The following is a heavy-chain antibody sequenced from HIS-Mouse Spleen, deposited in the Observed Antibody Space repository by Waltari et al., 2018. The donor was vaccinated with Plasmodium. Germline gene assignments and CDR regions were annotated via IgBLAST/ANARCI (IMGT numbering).Heavy chain of an antibody. J-gene: IGHJ3*02. V-gene: IGHV3-53*01. CDR3: ARGMKSSSSAFDI. CDR1: GFTVSSNY. Sequence: EVQLVESGGGLIQPGGSLRLSCAASGFTVSSNYMSWVRQAPGKGRGWFSCSYSGGRKYYADSVKGRFTISRDNSKNTLYLQMNSLRAEDTAVYYCARGMKSSSSAFDIWGQGTMVTVSS. D-gene: IGHD6-6*01. CDR2: SYSGGRK.